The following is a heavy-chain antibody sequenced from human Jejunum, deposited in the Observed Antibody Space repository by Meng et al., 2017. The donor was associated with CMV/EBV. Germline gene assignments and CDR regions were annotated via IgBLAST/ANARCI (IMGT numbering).Heavy chain of an antibody. V-gene: IGHV3-7*01. J-gene: IGHJ4*02. D-gene: IGHD6-19*01. CDR1: GFTFIRYW. CDR2: INQDGSEK. CDR3: ANTVVAGFGGVDY. Sequence: SGFTFIRYWMSWCRQTPGKGLEWVANINQDGSEKYYVDSVKGRFTISRDNAKNSLYLQMNSLGAEDSALYYCANTVVAGFGGVDYWGQGTLVTVSS.